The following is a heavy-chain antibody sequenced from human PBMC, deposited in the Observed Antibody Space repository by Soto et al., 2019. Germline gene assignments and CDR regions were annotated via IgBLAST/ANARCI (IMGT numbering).Heavy chain of an antibody. CDR1: GGTFSSYA. J-gene: IGHJ4*02. V-gene: IGHV1-69*13. CDR3: ARYSPDYQFDY. CDR2: IIPIFGTA. D-gene: IGHD2-21*01. Sequence: GASVKVSCKDSGGTFSSYAIIWVRQAPGQGLELMGGIIPIFGTANYAQKFQGRVTITADESTSTAYMELSSLRSEDTAVYYCARYSPDYQFDYWGQGTLVTVSS.